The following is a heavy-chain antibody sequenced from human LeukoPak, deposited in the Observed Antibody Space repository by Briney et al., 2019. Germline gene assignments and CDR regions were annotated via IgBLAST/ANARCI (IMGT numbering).Heavy chain of an antibody. CDR1: GGSISSYS. CDR3: ARYYYDSSGYYYYVDY. Sequence: SETLSLTCTVSGGSISSYSWSWIRQPPGKGLEWIGYIYYSGSTNYNPSLKSRVTISVDTSKNQFSLKLSSVTAADTAVYYCARYYYDSSGYYYYVDYWGQGTLVTVSS. V-gene: IGHV4-59*01. CDR2: IYYSGST. J-gene: IGHJ4*02. D-gene: IGHD3-22*01.